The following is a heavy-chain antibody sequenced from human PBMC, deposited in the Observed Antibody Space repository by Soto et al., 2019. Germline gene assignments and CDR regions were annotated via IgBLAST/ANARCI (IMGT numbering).Heavy chain of an antibody. CDR1: GYTFTSYG. D-gene: IGHD6-19*01. J-gene: IGHJ5*02. CDR2: ISAYNGNT. V-gene: IGHV1-18*04. CDR3: ARWSVSGWPEPDNWFDP. Sequence: ASVKVSCKASGYTFTSYGISWVRQAPGQGLEWMGWISAYNGNTNYAQKLQGRVTMTTDTSTSTAYMELRSLRSDDTAVYYCARWSVSGWPEPDNWFDPWGQGSLVTVSS.